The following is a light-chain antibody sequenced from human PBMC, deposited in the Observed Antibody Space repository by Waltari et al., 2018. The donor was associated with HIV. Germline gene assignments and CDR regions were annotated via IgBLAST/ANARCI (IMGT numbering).Light chain of an antibody. J-gene: IGLJ3*02. CDR1: SSDVGGYNY. V-gene: IGLV2-14*01. CDR2: EVD. Sequence: QSALTQPASVSGSPGQSITISCTGTSSDVGGYNYVSWSQQHPGKAPKLMIYEVDNRPPGVSNRFSGSKSGNTASLTISGLQAEDEADYYCSSYTTNNTLVFGGGTKLTVL. CDR3: SSYTTNNTLV.